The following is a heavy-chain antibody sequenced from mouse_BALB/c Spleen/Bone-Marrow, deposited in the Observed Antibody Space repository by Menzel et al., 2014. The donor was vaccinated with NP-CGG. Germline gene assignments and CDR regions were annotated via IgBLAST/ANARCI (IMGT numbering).Heavy chain of an antibody. CDR3: ANYYYSISLFAY. V-gene: IGHV14-3*02. J-gene: IGHJ3*01. Sequence: VQLQQSGAELVKPGASVKLSCTASGFNIKDTYMHWVKQRPEQGLEWIGRIDPANGNTKYDPKFQGKATITADTSSNTAYLKLSSLTSEDTAVYYCANYYYSISLFAYWGQGTLVTVSA. CDR1: GFNIKDTY. D-gene: IGHD1-1*01. CDR2: IDPANGNT.